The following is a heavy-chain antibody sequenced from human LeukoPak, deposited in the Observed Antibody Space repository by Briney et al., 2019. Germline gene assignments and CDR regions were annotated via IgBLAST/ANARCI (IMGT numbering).Heavy chain of an antibody. V-gene: IGHV1-46*01. Sequence: GASVKVSCKTSGYTFTSYYMHWVRQAPGQGLEWMGILNPSGGRTSYTQKFQGRVTMTRDTSTSAVYMKLSSLRSEDTAVYYCARASSGYYSHFDYWGQGTLVTVSS. D-gene: IGHD3-22*01. CDR3: ARASSGYYSHFDY. CDR1: GYTFTSYY. J-gene: IGHJ4*02. CDR2: LNPSGGRT.